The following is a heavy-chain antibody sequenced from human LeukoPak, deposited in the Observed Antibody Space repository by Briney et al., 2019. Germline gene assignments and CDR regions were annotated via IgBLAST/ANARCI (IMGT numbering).Heavy chain of an antibody. V-gene: IGHV3-30*18. Sequence: GGSLRLSCAASGFTFSSYAMSWVRQAPGKGLEWVAVISYDGSNKYYADSVKGRFTISRDNSKNTLYLQMNSLRAEDTAVYYCAKPGRITMVRGGDFDYWGQGTLVAVSS. D-gene: IGHD3-10*01. CDR3: AKPGRITMVRGGDFDY. CDR1: GFTFSSYA. J-gene: IGHJ4*02. CDR2: ISYDGSNK.